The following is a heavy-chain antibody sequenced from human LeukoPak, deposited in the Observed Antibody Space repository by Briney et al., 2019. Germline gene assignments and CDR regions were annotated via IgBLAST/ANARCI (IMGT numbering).Heavy chain of an antibody. V-gene: IGHV4-34*01. CDR3: ARRAAVATTYYYYYYMDV. CDR2: INHSGST. Sequence: PSETLSLTCAVYGGSFSGYYWSWIRQPPGKGLEWIGEINHSGSTNYNPSLKSRVTISVDTSKNQFSLKLSSVTAADTAVYYCARRAAVATTYYYYYYMDVWGKGTTVTVSS. D-gene: IGHD5-12*01. J-gene: IGHJ6*03. CDR1: GGSFSGYY.